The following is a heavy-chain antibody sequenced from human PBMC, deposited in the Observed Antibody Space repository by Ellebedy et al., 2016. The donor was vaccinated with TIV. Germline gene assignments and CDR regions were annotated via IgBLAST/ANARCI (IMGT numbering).Heavy chain of an antibody. Sequence: GGSLRLSCAASGFTFSSYWISWVRQAPGKGLEWVANINQDGSQKYYVDSVKGRFTISRDNAKNSLYLQMNSLRAEDTAEYYCARDLSVAGTDYWGQGTLVTVSS. CDR1: GFTFSSYW. D-gene: IGHD6-19*01. CDR3: ARDLSVAGTDY. J-gene: IGHJ4*02. CDR2: INQDGSQK. V-gene: IGHV3-7*01.